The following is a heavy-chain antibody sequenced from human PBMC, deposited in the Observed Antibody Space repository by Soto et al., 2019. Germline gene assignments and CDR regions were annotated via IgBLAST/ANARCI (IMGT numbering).Heavy chain of an antibody. J-gene: IGHJ4*02. CDR2: MKPNSGNT. CDR1: GYTFTNFD. Sequence: QVQLVQSGAEVKKPGASVKVSCKASGYTFTNFDIMWVRQAAGQGLEWMGWMKPNSGNTGYAQKXQGRVTMTRXTXXXTXDMQLTSLRPEDTGVYYCAKSEYCPNGVCYYGDFQYWGQGTLVTVSS. V-gene: IGHV1-8*01. D-gene: IGHD2-8*01. CDR3: AKSEYCPNGVCYYGDFQY.